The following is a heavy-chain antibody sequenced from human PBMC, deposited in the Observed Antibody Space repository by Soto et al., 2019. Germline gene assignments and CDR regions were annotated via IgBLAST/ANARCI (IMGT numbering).Heavy chain of an antibody. J-gene: IGHJ2*01. D-gene: IGHD1-26*01. Sequence: QVTLKESGPVLVKPTETLTLTCTVSGFSLSNARMGVSWIRQPPGKALEWLAHSFSNDEKSYSTSLKSRLTISKDTSNSQVVLTMTNMDPVDTATYYCARIPSGSYRKPYWYFDLWGRGTLVTVSS. V-gene: IGHV2-26*01. CDR1: GFSLSNARMG. CDR2: SFSNDEK. CDR3: ARIPSGSYRKPYWYFDL.